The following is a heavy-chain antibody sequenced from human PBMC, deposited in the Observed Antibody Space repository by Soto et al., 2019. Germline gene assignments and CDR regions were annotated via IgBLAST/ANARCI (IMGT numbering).Heavy chain of an antibody. CDR3: AKEGGIVLVPAAINWFDP. CDR1: GFTFSSYA. V-gene: IGHV3-23*01. D-gene: IGHD2-2*02. J-gene: IGHJ5*02. CDR2: ISGSGGST. Sequence: PGGSLRLSCAASGFTFSSYAMSWVRQAPGKGLEWVSAISGSGGSTYYADSVKGRFTISRDNSKNTLYLQMNSLRAEDTAVYYCAKEGGIVLVPAAINWFDPWGQGTLVTVSS.